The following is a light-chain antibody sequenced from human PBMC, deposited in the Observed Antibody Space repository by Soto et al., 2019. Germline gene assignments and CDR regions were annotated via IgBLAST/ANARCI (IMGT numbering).Light chain of an antibody. J-gene: IGKJ4*01. Sequence: EIVMTQSPATLSVSPGARATLCCRASQSVSSNLAWYQQKPGQAPRLLIYGASTRATGIPARFSGSGSGTEFTLTISSLQSEDFAVYYCQQGFTFGGGTKVEIK. CDR1: QSVSSN. CDR3: QQGFT. CDR2: GAS. V-gene: IGKV3-15*01.